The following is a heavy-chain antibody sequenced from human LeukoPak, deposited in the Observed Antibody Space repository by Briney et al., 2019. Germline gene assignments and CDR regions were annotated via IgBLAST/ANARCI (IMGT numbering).Heavy chain of an antibody. J-gene: IGHJ3*02. CDR3: ASYILTGYYNGHDAFDI. Sequence: GGSLRLSCVASGFKFSTCWMSWVRQAPGKGLEWVANIKQDGSDKYYVDSVKGRFTISRDNTKNSLYLQMNSLRAEDTAVYYCASYILTGYYNGHDAFDIWGQGTMVIVSS. D-gene: IGHD3-9*01. CDR1: GFKFSTCW. CDR2: IKQDGSDK. V-gene: IGHV3-7*01.